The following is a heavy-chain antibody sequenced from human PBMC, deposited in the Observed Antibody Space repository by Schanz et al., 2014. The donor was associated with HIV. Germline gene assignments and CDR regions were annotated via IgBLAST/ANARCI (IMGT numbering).Heavy chain of an antibody. Sequence: QQQQVESGGGVVQPGRSLRLSCAASGFTFDSSGIHWVRQAPGKGLEWVALIYYDGTNKYYTDSVKGRFTISRDNSKNTLYLQMNSLRAEDTSVYYCARGFQGSDYWGQGTLVTVSS. CDR3: ARGFQGSDY. CDR1: GFTFDSSG. D-gene: IGHD3-10*01. J-gene: IGHJ4*02. V-gene: IGHV3-33*08. CDR2: IYYDGTNK.